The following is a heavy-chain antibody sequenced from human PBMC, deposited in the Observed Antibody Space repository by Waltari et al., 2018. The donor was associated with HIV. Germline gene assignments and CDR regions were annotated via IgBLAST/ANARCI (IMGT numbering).Heavy chain of an antibody. CDR3: ARVVASAGLRFDR. J-gene: IGHJ4*02. CDR1: GDSVGSGGYY. V-gene: IGHV4-61*03. Sequence: QVQLQESGPGLVRPSETLSVTCSVSGDSVGSGGYYWSWRRQPPGKGLEWIGSIDYTGLADYHPSLKTTVTRSADTWKNPLSMKLTSVTGGETAIYSCARVVASAGLRFDRRGQGPLVTGS. D-gene: IGHD4-17*01. CDR2: IDYTGLA.